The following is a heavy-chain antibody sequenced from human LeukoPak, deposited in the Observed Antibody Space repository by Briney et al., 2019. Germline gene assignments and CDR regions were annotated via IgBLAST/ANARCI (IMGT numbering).Heavy chain of an antibody. D-gene: IGHD3-16*02. CDR2: ISYDGSNK. Sequence: PGGSLRLSCAASGFTFSSYAMHWVRQAPGKGLEWVAVISYDGSNKYYADSVKGRFTISRDNSKNTLCLQMNSLRAEDTAVYYCARDYVWGSDRYTDYWGQGTLVTVSS. V-gene: IGHV3-30-3*01. J-gene: IGHJ4*02. CDR3: ARDYVWGSDRYTDY. CDR1: GFTFSSYA.